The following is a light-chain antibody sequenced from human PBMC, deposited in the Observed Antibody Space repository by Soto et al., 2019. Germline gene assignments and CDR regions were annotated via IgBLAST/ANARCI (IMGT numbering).Light chain of an antibody. Sequence: EIVLTQSPATLSLSPGERATLSCRASQSIRNYLALYQQKPGQTLRLLIYDASNRAADIPARFSGNGSGTDFTLTISSLEPEDFAVYFCQQRSNWPLTFGPGTKVDIK. J-gene: IGKJ3*01. CDR1: QSIRNY. CDR2: DAS. V-gene: IGKV3-11*01. CDR3: QQRSNWPLT.